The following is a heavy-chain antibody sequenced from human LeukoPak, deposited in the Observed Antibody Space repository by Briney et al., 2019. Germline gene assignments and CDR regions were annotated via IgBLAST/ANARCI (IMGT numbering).Heavy chain of an antibody. J-gene: IGHJ4*02. CDR2: SNAGNGNT. V-gene: IGHV1-3*02. Sequence: ASVKVSCKASGYTFTSYDMHWVRQAPGQRLEWMGMSNAGNGNTKYSQEFQGRVTNTRDTSASTIYMELSSLRPEDLAGYYCTRGTWIKGFDYWGQGTLDTVSS. D-gene: IGHD2-2*03. CDR1: GYTFTSYD. CDR3: TRGTWIKGFDY.